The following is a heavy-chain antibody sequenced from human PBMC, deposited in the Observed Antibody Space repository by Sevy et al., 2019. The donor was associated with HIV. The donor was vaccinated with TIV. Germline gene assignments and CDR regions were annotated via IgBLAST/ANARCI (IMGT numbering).Heavy chain of an antibody. CDR1: GFTFSSYD. CDR3: ARVTRDNWNYIDAFDI. J-gene: IGHJ3*02. Sequence: GGSLRLSCAASGFTFSSYDMHWVRQATGKGLEWVSAIGTAGDTYYPGSVKGRFTNSRENAKNSLYLQMNSLRAGDTAVYYCARVTRDNWNYIDAFDIWGQGTMVTVSS. CDR2: IGTAGDT. V-gene: IGHV3-13*01. D-gene: IGHD1-7*01.